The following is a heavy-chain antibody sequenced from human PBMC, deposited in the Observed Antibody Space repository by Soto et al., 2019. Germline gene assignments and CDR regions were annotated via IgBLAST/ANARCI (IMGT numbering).Heavy chain of an antibody. D-gene: IGHD2-21*02. CDR1: GFTFNSLS. CDR2: ISHDGRVT. V-gene: IGHV3-30*04. CDR3: AREPYGDSQYFDY. Sequence: QVQLLESGGGMVQPGTSLRLSCAASGFTFNSLSLHWVRQRPDKGLEWVAVISHDGRVTFYADFVKGRFTVSRDNSKNTIYLQVNRLRAEDTAVYYCAREPYGDSQYFDYWGQGTLVTVSS. J-gene: IGHJ4*02.